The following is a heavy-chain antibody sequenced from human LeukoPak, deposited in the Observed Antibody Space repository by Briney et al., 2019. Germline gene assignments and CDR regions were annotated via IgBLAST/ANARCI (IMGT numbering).Heavy chain of an antibody. CDR3: ARGYSSGWYYYGMDV. J-gene: IGHJ6*02. CDR2: ISAYNGNT. CDR1: GYTFTSYG. V-gene: IGHV1-18*01. Sequence: GASVKVSCKASGYTFTSYGISLVRQAPGQGLEWMGWISAYNGNTNYAQKLQGRVTMTTDTSTSTAYMELRSLRSDDTAVYYCARGYSSGWYYYGMDVWGQGTTVTVSS. D-gene: IGHD6-19*01.